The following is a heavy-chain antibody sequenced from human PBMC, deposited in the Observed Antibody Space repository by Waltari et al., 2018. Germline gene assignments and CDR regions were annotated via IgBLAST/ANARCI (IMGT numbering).Heavy chain of an antibody. CDR2: IYTSGST. Sequence: QVQLQESGPGLVKPSQTLSLPCTVSGGSISSGSYYWSWIRQPAGKGLEWIGRIYTSGSTNYNPPLKSRVTISVDTSKNQFSLKLSSVTAADTAVYYCAREYYDFWSGLDYWGQGTLVTVSS. J-gene: IGHJ4*02. CDR3: AREYYDFWSGLDY. CDR1: GGSISSGSYY. D-gene: IGHD3-3*01. V-gene: IGHV4-61*02.